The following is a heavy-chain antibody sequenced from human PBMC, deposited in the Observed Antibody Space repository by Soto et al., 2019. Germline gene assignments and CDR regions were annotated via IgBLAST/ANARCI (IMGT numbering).Heavy chain of an antibody. Sequence: PVGSLRLSCAASGFTFSSYSMSWVRQAPGKGLEWVANIKEDGSDKNYVDSVKGRFTISRDNARNSLYLQMNSLRAEDTAVYYCAREETTYFDYWGQGTLVTVSS. D-gene: IGHD4-17*01. CDR3: AREETTYFDY. J-gene: IGHJ4*02. CDR1: GFTFSSYS. V-gene: IGHV3-7*01. CDR2: IKEDGSDK.